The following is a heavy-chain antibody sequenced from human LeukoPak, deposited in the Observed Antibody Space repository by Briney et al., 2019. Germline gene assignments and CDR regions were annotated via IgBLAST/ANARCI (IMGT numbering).Heavy chain of an antibody. CDR3: ARNYGSGTNWFDP. CDR1: GGSISSGGYY. J-gene: IGHJ5*02. Sequence: SETLSLTCTVSGGSISSGGYYWSWIRQHPGKGLEWIGYIYYSGSTYYNPSLKSRVTISVDTSKNQFSPKLSSVTAADTAVYYCARNYGSGTNWFDPWGQGTLVTVSS. CDR2: IYYSGST. V-gene: IGHV4-31*03. D-gene: IGHD3-10*01.